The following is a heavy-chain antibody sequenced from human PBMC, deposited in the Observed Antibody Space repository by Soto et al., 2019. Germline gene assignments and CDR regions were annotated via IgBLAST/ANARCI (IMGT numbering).Heavy chain of an antibody. V-gene: IGHV3-30-3*01. D-gene: IGHD2-15*01. Sequence: QVQLVESGGGVVQPGRCLRLFCEASGFTFSSYAMHWVRQAPGKGLEWEAVISYDGSNKYYADSVKGRFPISRDSSKNTLFLQMNSLTAEDTAVYYCARRTVVSRFDYWGQGTLVTVSS. CDR2: ISYDGSNK. CDR3: ARRTVVSRFDY. CDR1: GFTFSSYA. J-gene: IGHJ4*02.